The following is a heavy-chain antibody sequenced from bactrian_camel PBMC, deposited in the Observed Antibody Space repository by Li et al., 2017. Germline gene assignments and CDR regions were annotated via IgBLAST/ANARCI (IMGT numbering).Heavy chain of an antibody. D-gene: IGHD1*01. CDR1: GYTRSNVV. J-gene: IGHJ4*01. CDR2: IYTGGGST. CDR3: GADWRDCATLDGTRNSWDY. Sequence: QVQLVESGGGSVQAGGSLRLSCVYSGYTRSNVVMGWFRQVPGKEREGVALGKEREGVAAIYTGGGSTYYADSVKGRFTISRDNAKKALYLQMNSLELEDTAIYYCGADWRDCATLDGTRNSWDYRSQGTQVTVS. V-gene: IGHV3S54*01.